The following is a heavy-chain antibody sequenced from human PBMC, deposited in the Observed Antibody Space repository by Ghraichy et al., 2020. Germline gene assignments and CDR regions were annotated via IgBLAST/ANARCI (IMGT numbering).Heavy chain of an antibody. V-gene: IGHV3-30-3*01. D-gene: IGHD2-15*01. J-gene: IGHJ6*03. Sequence: GGSLRLSCAASGFTFSSYAFHWVRQAPDKGLEWVAVLSYDGHNKYYIDSVQGRFTISRDISKNTVYLQMTSLRPEDTAVYYCARGLRSFLGEGYYMDVWGKGTTVTVSS. CDR3: ARGLRSFLGEGYYMDV. CDR2: LSYDGHNK. CDR1: GFTFSSYA.